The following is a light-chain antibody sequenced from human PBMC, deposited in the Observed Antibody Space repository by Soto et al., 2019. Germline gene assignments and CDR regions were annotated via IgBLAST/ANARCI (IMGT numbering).Light chain of an antibody. V-gene: IGKV3-20*01. J-gene: IGKJ2*01. CDR1: QSVSSSSY. CDR3: RQDGSSPSYT. CDR2: VAS. Sequence: EIGLTQSPGTLSLSPGERATLSCRASQSVSSSSYLAWYQQKPGQAPRLLIYVASSRATGIPDRFSGRGSATVFTITISTPEPADFAVYYCRQDGSSPSYTFGQGTPLEIK.